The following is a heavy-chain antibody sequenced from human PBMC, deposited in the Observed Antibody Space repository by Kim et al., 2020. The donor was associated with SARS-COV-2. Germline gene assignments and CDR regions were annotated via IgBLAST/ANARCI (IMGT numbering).Heavy chain of an antibody. CDR3: TPLGYVDY. Sequence: SYATAYAASVKGRFTISRDDSKNTAYLQMNSLKTEDTAVYYCTPLGYVDYWGQGTLVTVSS. V-gene: IGHV3-73*01. CDR2: SYAT. J-gene: IGHJ4*02. D-gene: IGHD2-2*01.